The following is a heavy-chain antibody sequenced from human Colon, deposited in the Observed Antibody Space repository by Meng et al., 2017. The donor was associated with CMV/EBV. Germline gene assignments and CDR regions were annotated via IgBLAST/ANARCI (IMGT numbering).Heavy chain of an antibody. V-gene: IGHV3-21*06. CDR2: ISSYGSYA. CDR1: GFTFSSYS. D-gene: IGHD3-16*01. Sequence: EVQLVESGGGLVKPGESLRLSCVASGFTFSSYSLSWVRQAPGKGLEWVSSISSYGSYADYADSMKGRFTVSRDDAKNSLYLQMHSLRAEDTALYYCARSGGEVAYNTDAYYAYWGQGTLVTVSS. CDR3: ARSGGEVAYNTDAYYAY. J-gene: IGHJ4*02.